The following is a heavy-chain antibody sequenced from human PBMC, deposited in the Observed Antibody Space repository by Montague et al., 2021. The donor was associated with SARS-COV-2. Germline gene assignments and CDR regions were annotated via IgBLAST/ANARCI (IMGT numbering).Heavy chain of an antibody. CDR2: INYSGTT. V-gene: IGHV4-39*01. J-gene: IGHJ4*02. Sequence: SETLSLTCSVSGGSITGRTYYWGCIRQSPGKGLEWIGAINYSGTTYYNPSLKSRVTISLDTAKNQFSLKMTSVTAADTAAYYCARHWGIAAADNWGQGTLVTVSS. CDR3: ARHWGIAAADN. CDR1: GGSITGRTYY. D-gene: IGHD6-13*01.